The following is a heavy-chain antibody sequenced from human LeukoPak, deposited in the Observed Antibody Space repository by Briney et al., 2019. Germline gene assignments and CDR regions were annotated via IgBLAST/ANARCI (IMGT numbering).Heavy chain of an antibody. CDR2: IRGSGGGT. V-gene: IGHV3-23*01. CDR1: GFIFSNYA. Sequence: PGGSLRLSCAASGFIFSNYALMWLRQSPGKGLEWVSAIRGSGGGTFYADSVKGRFTISRYNSKNTLYLQMNGLRAEDTAVYYCARDPNGDYIGAFDMWGRGTLVTVSS. D-gene: IGHD4-17*01. J-gene: IGHJ3*02. CDR3: ARDPNGDYIGAFDM.